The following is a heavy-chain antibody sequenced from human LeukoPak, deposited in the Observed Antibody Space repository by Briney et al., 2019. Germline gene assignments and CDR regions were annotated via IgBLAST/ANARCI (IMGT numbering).Heavy chain of an antibody. CDR3: ARDGYDSSGTFDY. Sequence: GGSLRLSCAASGFTFSSYSTNWVRQVPGKGLEWVSYISSSSSTIYYADSVKGRFTISRDNAKNSLYLQMNSLRAEDTAVYYCARDGYDSSGTFDYWGQGTLVTVSS. J-gene: IGHJ4*02. D-gene: IGHD3-22*01. V-gene: IGHV3-48*01. CDR1: GFTFSSYS. CDR2: ISSSSSTI.